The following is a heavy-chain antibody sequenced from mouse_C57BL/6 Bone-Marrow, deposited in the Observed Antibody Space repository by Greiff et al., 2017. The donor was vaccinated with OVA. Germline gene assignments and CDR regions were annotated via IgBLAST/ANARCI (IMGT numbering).Heavy chain of an antibody. V-gene: IGHV3-6*01. Sequence: EVQRVESGPGLVKPSQSLSLTCSVTGYSITSGYYWNWIRQFPGNKLEWMGYISYDGSNNYNPSLKNRISITRDTSKNQFFLKLNSVTTEDTATYYCARWLLPTDYWGQGTTLTVSS. D-gene: IGHD2-3*01. CDR3: ARWLLPTDY. CDR2: ISYDGSN. J-gene: IGHJ2*01. CDR1: GYSITSGYY.